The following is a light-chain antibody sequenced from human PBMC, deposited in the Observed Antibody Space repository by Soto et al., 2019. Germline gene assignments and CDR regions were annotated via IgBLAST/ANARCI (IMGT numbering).Light chain of an antibody. V-gene: IGLV4-69*01. CDR2: LNSDGTY. Sequence: PVLTQSPSVSASLGASVKLTCTLTSGRSSFAVTWHQQQPEMGPRFLIKLNSDGTYTKPEGIPDRFSGSSSGAERYLTIASLHSEDEADYSCQTWGSGIQVFGGGTKLTVL. CDR3: QTWGSGIQV. J-gene: IGLJ2*01. CDR1: SGRSSFA.